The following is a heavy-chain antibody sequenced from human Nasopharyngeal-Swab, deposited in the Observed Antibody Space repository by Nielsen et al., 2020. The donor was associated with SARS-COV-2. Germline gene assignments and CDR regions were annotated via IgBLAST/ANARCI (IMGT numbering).Heavy chain of an antibody. CDR2: INTNTGNP. J-gene: IGHJ6*03. D-gene: IGHD2-2*01. V-gene: IGHV7-4-1*02. Sequence: WVRQAPGQGLEWMGWINTNTGNPTYAQGFTGRLVFSLDTSVSTAYLQISSLKAEDTAVYYCARDFENIVVVPAAHGIYYYYYMDVWGKGTTVTVSS. CDR3: ARDFENIVVVPAAHGIYYYYYMDV.